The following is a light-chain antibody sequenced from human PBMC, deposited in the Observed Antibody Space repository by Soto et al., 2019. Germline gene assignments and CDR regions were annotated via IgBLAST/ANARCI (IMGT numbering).Light chain of an antibody. CDR2: GAS. J-gene: IGKJ1*01. V-gene: IGKV3-20*01. Sequence: EIVFTQAPGTLSLSPGEGATLSCRASQSVSSSYLAWYQQKPGQAPRLLIYGASSRATGIPDRFSGSGSGTDFTLTISRLEPEDFAVYYCQQYGSSPWTFGQGTKVDI. CDR3: QQYGSSPWT. CDR1: QSVSSSY.